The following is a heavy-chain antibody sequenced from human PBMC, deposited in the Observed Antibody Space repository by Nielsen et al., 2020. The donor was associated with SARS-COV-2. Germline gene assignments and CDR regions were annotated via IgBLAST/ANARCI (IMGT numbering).Heavy chain of an antibody. D-gene: IGHD3-3*01. CDR3: AREYNYDFWSGYVGF. CDR1: GFTFDDYA. CDR2: ISWNSGSI. J-gene: IGHJ4*01. Sequence: SLKISCAASGFTFDDYAMHWVRQAPGKGLEWVSGISWNSGSIGYADSVKGRFTISRDNAKNSLYLQMNSLRTEDTAVYYCAREYNYDFWSGYVGFWGQGALVTVSS. V-gene: IGHV3-9*01.